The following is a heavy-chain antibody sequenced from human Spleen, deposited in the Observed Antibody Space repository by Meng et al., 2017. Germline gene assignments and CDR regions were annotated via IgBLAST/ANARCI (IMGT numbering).Heavy chain of an antibody. V-gene: IGHV1-3*01. CDR1: GYTFSDYA. Sequence: QVQLVQSGAEVKKPGASVKVSCKASGYTFSDYALHWVRQGPGQRLEWMGWLNPRNGNTKYSQKFQGRVTITADKSTSTAYMELSSLRSEDTAVYYCASSYYDSSGYVSPIDYWGQGTLVTVSS. J-gene: IGHJ4*02. CDR2: LNPRNGNT. D-gene: IGHD3-22*01. CDR3: ASSYYDSSGYVSPIDY.